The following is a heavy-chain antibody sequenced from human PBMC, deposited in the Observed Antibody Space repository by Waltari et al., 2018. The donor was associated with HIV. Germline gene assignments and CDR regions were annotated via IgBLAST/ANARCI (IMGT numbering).Heavy chain of an antibody. CDR3: ARDRGRYFGMDV. J-gene: IGHJ6*02. CDR1: GFNSGTYW. CDR2: INQAGSNI. Sequence: EEQLVETGGGLVQPGGSLRLSCAASGFNSGTYWMTWVRQAPGKGLECVANINQAGSNIYYVDSVKGRFTISRDSAKNSLSLQMNSLMVEDTAVYYCARDRGRYFGMDVWGQGTTVTVSS. D-gene: IGHD3-10*01. V-gene: IGHV3-7*01.